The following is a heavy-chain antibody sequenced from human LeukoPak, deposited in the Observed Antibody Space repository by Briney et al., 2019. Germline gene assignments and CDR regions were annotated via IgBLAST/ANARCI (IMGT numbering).Heavy chain of an antibody. Sequence: GGSLRLSCAASGLTFSSYWMSWVRQAPGKGLECVANIKQDGSEKYYVDSVKGRFTISRDNAKNSLYLQMNSLRAEDTAVYYCARGYGNYGYWGQGTLVTVSS. V-gene: IGHV3-7*01. CDR2: IKQDGSEK. CDR1: GLTFSSYW. D-gene: IGHD4-11*01. CDR3: ARGYGNYGY. J-gene: IGHJ4*02.